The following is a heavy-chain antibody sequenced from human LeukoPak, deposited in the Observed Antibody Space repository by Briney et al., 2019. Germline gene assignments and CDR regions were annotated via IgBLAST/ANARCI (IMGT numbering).Heavy chain of an antibody. D-gene: IGHD3-22*01. Sequence: SETLSLTCGVSGGSVINTNWWTWVRQPPGKGLEWIGEVHLDGRTNYNPSLGSRLTMSVDVSENQVSLKLTSVTAADTAVYYCARGFRYYDSSGYSSRRFDPWGQGTLVTVSS. CDR1: GGSVINTNW. V-gene: IGHV4-4*02. J-gene: IGHJ5*02. CDR2: VHLDGRT. CDR3: ARGFRYYDSSGYSSRRFDP.